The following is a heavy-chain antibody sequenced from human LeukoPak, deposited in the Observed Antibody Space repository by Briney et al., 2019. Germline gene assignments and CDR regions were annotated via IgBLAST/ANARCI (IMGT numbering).Heavy chain of an antibody. CDR3: ARPNCSGGSCYNLGAFDI. D-gene: IGHD2-15*01. J-gene: IGHJ3*02. CDR1: GGFISSSSYF. Sequence: PSETRSLTCTVAGGFISSSSYFWGWIRQPPGKGLEWIGNIYYSGSNHYNPSLKSRVTMSIDTSKNQFSLKLSSVTAADTAVYYCARPNCSGGSCYNLGAFDIWGQGTMVTVSS. CDR2: IYYSGSN. V-gene: IGHV4-39*01.